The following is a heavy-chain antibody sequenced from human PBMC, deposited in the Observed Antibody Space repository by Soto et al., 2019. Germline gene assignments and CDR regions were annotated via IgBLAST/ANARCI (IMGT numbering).Heavy chain of an antibody. V-gene: IGHV1-3*01. CDR1: GYTFTTYA. CDR2: INPASGHT. Sequence: QVQLVQSGAEVKKPGASVKVSCKASGYTFTTYALHWVRQAPGQRPEWMGWINPASGHTKYSKKFQDRVTITRDTSVSTGYMELGSLRSEDTAVYYCGRSVVGATGEILYNAMDVWGQGTTVTVSS. J-gene: IGHJ6*02. CDR3: GRSVVGATGEILYNAMDV. D-gene: IGHD1-26*01.